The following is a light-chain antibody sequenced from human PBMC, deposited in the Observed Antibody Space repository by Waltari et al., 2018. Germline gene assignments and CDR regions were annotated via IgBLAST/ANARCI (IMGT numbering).Light chain of an antibody. V-gene: IGLV2-14*03. J-gene: IGLJ2*01. CDR1: SSDVGAYNY. Sequence: QSALTQPASVSGSPGQSITISCTGTSSDVGAYNYVSWYQQHPGKVPKLIIYDVSHRPSWVSVRFSGSKSDNTSSLTISGLQAEDEADYYCISYTTSDTMIFGGGTKLTVL. CDR2: DVS. CDR3: ISYTTSDTMI.